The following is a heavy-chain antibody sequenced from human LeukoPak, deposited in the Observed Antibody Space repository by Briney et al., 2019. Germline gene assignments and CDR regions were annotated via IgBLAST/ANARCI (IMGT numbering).Heavy chain of an antibody. CDR2: INHRVST. D-gene: IGHD3-3*01. CDR3: ARVVWGNYDFWSGYYSHFDY. CDR1: GGSFSGYY. Sequence: SETLSLTCAVSGGSFSGYYWSWIRQPPGKGLEWIGEINHRVSTNYNPSLKSRVTISVHTSKNQFCLKLSSVTAADTGVYYCARVVWGNYDFWSGYYSHFDYWGQGTRVTVSS. J-gene: IGHJ4*02. V-gene: IGHV4-34*01.